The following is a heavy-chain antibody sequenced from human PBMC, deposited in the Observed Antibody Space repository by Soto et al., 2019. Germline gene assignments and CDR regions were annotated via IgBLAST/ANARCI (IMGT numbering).Heavy chain of an antibody. CDR3: AKDQRDILTGYYNYYYYMDV. D-gene: IGHD3-9*01. CDR1: GFTFXSYA. Sequence: EVQLLESGGGLVQPGGSLRLSCAASGFTFXSYAMSWVRQAPGKGLEWVSAISGSGGSTYYADSVKGRFTISRDNSKNTLYLQMNSLRAEDTAVYYCAKDQRDILTGYYNYYYYMDVWGKGTTVTVSS. J-gene: IGHJ6*03. V-gene: IGHV3-23*01. CDR2: ISGSGGST.